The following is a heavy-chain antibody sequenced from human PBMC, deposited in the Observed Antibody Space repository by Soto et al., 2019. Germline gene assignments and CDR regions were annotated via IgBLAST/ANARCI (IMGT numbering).Heavy chain of an antibody. CDR3: ARGEDYDFWSGQVDPTPYYSGMDV. D-gene: IGHD3-3*01. CDR2: ISYDGSNK. J-gene: IGHJ6*02. CDR1: GFTFSSYA. Sequence: PGGSLRLSCAASGFTFSSYAMHWVRQAPGKGLEWVAVISYDGSNKYYADSVKGRFTISRDNSKNTLYPQMNSLRAEDTAVYYCARGEDYDFWSGQVDPTPYYSGMDVWGQGNTLTVSS. V-gene: IGHV3-30-3*01.